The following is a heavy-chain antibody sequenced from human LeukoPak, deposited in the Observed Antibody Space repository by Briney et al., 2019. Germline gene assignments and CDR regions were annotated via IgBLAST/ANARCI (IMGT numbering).Heavy chain of an antibody. CDR1: GYIFIDYY. CDR3: ARERAVAGEGFDY. J-gene: IGHJ4*02. V-gene: IGHV1-2*02. CDR2: INPNSGGT. D-gene: IGHD6-19*01. Sequence: GASVKVSCKASGYIFIDYYMHWVRQAPGQGLEWMGWINPNSGGTNYAQKFQGRVTMTRDTSISTAYMELSRLRSDDTAVYYCARERAVAGEGFDYWGRGTLVTVSS.